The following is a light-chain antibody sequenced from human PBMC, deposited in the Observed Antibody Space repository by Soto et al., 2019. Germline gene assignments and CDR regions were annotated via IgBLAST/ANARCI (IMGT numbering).Light chain of an antibody. CDR3: HQLNTYPYT. CDR1: QGISTY. J-gene: IGKJ2*01. Sequence: DIQLTQSPSFLSASVGDRVTITCRASQGISTYLAWYQQKPAKAPNLLIYGASTLQSGVPSRFSGSGAGTEFTLTISSLQPEDFATYYCHQLNTYPYTFGQGTKLEIK. V-gene: IGKV1-9*01. CDR2: GAS.